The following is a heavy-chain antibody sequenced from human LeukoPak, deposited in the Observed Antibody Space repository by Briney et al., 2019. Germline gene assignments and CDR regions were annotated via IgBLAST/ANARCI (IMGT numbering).Heavy chain of an antibody. CDR1: GFPFSNYW. J-gene: IGHJ4*02. D-gene: IGHD6-13*01. V-gene: IGHV3-74*01. CDR2: VNSDGSTT. Sequence: GGSLRLSCAASGFPFSNYWMHWVRQAPGKGLVWVSRVNSDGSTTNYADSVKGRFTISRDNAENTLYMRMNSLRPEDTAVYYCARGYYSSSRFDSWGQGTLVTASS. CDR3: ARGYYSSSRFDS.